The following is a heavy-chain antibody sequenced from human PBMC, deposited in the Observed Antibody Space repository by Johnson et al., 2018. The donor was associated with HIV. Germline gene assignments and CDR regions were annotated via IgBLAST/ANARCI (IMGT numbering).Heavy chain of an antibody. Sequence: VQLVESGGGVVRPGGSLRLSCAASGFTFSSYAMHWVRQAPGKGLEYVSAISSNGGSTYYANSVKGRFTISRDNSKNTLYLQMGSLRAEDMAVFYCARDTWDAFDIWGQGTMVTVS. CDR1: GFTFSSYA. V-gene: IGHV3-64*01. CDR3: ARDTWDAFDI. J-gene: IGHJ3*02. CDR2: ISSNGGST.